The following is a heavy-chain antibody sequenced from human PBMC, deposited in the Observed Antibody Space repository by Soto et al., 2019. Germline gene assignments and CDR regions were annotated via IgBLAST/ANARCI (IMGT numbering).Heavy chain of an antibody. D-gene: IGHD4-4*01. CDR1: GFTFSSYW. Sequence: EVQLVESGGGLVQPGGSLRLSCAASGFTFSSYWMHWVRQAPGKGLVWVSRINSDGSSTSYADSVKGRFTISRDNAKNTRYLQMNSLRAEDTAVYYCARDTVRTTAAHYFDYWGQGTLVTVSS. V-gene: IGHV3-74*01. J-gene: IGHJ4*02. CDR2: INSDGSST. CDR3: ARDTVRTTAAHYFDY.